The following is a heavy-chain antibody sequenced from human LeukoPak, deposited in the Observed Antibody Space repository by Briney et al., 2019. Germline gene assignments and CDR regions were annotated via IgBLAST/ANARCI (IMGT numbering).Heavy chain of an antibody. J-gene: IGHJ5*02. Sequence: GGSLRLSCAASDFTFSDYYMSWIRPAPGKGLEWVSYISSSSSYTNYADSVKGRFTISRDNAKNSLYLQMNSLRAEDTAVYYCARDRRYCSSTSCKLGGNWFDPWGQGTLVTVSS. D-gene: IGHD2-2*01. V-gene: IGHV3-11*05. CDR1: DFTFSDYY. CDR2: ISSSSSYT. CDR3: ARDRRYCSSTSCKLGGNWFDP.